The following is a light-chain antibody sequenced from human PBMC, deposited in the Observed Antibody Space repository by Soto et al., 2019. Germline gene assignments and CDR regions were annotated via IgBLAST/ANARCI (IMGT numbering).Light chain of an antibody. CDR2: LGS. CDR3: MQALQTPT. V-gene: IGKV2-28*01. CDR1: QSLLHSNGYNY. Sequence: DIVITQSPLSLPVTPVDPASISCRSSQSLLHSNGYNYLDWYLQKPGQSPQLLIYLGSNRSSGVPDRFSGSGSGTDFTLKISRVEAEDVGVYYCMQALQTPTFGQGTRLEIK. J-gene: IGKJ5*01.